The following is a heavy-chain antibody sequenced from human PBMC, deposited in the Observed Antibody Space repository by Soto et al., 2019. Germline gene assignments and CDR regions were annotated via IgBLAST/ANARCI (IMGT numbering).Heavy chain of an antibody. J-gene: IGHJ4*02. CDR2: INHSGST. D-gene: IGHD3-10*01. CDR1: GGSFSGYY. V-gene: IGHV4-34*01. Sequence: SSETLSLTCAVYGGSFSGYYWSWIRQPPGKGLEWIGEINHSGSTNYNPPLKSRVTISVDTSKNQFSLKLSSVTAADTAVYYCARVRGVKPKPYYFDYWGQGTLVTVSS. CDR3: ARVRGVKPKPYYFDY.